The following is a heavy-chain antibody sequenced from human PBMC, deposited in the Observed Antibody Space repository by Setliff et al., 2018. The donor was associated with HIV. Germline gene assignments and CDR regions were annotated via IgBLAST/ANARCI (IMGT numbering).Heavy chain of an antibody. Sequence: PSPTLSLTCAVSGASFVGDKHWSWIRQTPERGLEWIAYFMYTDIHYVNYLNYRNPSLASRLSISVDKSKNQFSLTLSSVPAAATAVYYCARARSDWYNVMPYYFDLWGQGTPVTVSS. J-gene: IGHJ4*02. CDR3: ARARSDWYNVMPYYFDL. CDR2: FMYTDIHYVNYLN. V-gene: IGHV4-30-4*01. CDR1: GASFVGDKH. D-gene: IGHD6-19*01.